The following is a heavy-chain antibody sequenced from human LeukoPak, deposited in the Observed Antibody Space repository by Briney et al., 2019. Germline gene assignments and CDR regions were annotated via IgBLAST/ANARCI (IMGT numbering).Heavy chain of an antibody. CDR2: IYSSGST. CDR3: ARGGKATVVTM. Sequence: SETLSLTRTVSGGSINSYYWSWIRQPAGKGLEWIGRIYSSGSTNYNPSLKSRVSMSVDTSKNQFSLKLTSVTAADTAVYYCARGGKATVVTMWGQGILVTVSS. D-gene: IGHD4-23*01. J-gene: IGHJ4*02. V-gene: IGHV4-4*07. CDR1: GGSINSYY.